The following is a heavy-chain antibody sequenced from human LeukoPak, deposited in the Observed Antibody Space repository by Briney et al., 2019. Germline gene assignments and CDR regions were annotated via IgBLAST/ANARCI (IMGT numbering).Heavy chain of an antibody. CDR1: GYTFSSYG. CDR3: ARDGYCSSTSCLGDV. V-gene: IGHV3-33*01. D-gene: IGHD2-2*03. Sequence: GGSLRLSCAASGYTFSSYGMHWVRQAPGKGLEWVAVIWYDGSNKYYADSVKGRFTISRDNSKNTLYLQMNSLRAEDTAVYYCARDGYCSSTSCLGDVWGQGTTATVSS. CDR2: IWYDGSNK. J-gene: IGHJ6*02.